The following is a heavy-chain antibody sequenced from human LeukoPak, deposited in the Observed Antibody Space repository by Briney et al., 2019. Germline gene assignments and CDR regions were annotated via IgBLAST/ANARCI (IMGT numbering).Heavy chain of an antibody. CDR3: AASGENGNYYYYYYGMDV. J-gene: IGHJ6*02. CDR2: IVVGSGNT. D-gene: IGHD3-10*01. CDR1: GFTFTSSA. Sequence: SVKVSCKASGFTFTSSAVQWVRQARGQRLEWIGWIVVGSGNTNYAQKFQERVTITRDMSTSTAYMELSSLRSEDTAVYYRAASGENGNYYYYYYGMDVWGQGTTVTVSS. V-gene: IGHV1-58*01.